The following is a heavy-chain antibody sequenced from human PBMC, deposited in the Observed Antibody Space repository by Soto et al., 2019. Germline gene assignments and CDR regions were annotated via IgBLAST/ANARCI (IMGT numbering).Heavy chain of an antibody. CDR3: ARDRDGYHLPFDY. V-gene: IGHV1-69*05. CDR1: GGTFSSYA. D-gene: IGHD5-12*01. J-gene: IGHJ4*02. Sequence: QVQLVQSGAEVKKPGSSVKVSCKASGGTFSSYAISWVRQAPGQGLEWMGGIIPIFGTANYAQKFQGRVTXTXDXFTSTAYMERSSLRSEDTAVYYCARDRDGYHLPFDYWGQGTLVTVSS. CDR2: IIPIFGTA.